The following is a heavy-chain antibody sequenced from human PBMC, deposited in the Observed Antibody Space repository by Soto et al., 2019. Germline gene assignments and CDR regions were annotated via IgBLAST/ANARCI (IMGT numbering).Heavy chain of an antibody. Sequence: SGPTLVNPTETLTLTCTFSGFSLTTRGVGVGWIRQPPGKALEWLAVIYWDDDKRYSPSLKTRLILTKDTPKNQVVLTMTNMDSVDPATYFCAHIVITFGGVVADDAFDVWG. CDR2: IYWDDDK. CDR3: AHIVITFGGVVADDAFDV. D-gene: IGHD3-16*02. V-gene: IGHV2-5*02. CDR1: GFSLTTRGVG. J-gene: IGHJ3*01.